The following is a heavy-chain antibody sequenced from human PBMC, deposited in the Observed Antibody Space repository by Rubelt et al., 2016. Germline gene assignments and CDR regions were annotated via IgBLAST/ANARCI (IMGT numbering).Heavy chain of an antibody. Sequence: VWVSRIHSDGSGISYADSVAGRFIISRDNAKNSVSLLMTNLRVEDTAVYFCARDVRIDASDNWYRELDYWGPGTQVTVSS. D-gene: IGHD1-7*01. V-gene: IGHV3-74*01. CDR3: ARDVRIDASDNWYRELDY. J-gene: IGHJ4*02. CDR2: IHSDGSGI.